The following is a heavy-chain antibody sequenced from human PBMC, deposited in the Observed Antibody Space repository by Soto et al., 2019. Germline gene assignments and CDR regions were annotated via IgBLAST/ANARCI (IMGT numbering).Heavy chain of an antibody. CDR1: GFTFSNYA. CDR3: ARCGGSSGSSDY. Sequence: GGSLRLSCAASGFTFSNYAMSWVRQAPGKGLEWMGIIYPGDSDTRYSPSFQGQVTISADKSISTAYLQWSSLKASDTAMYYCARCGGSSGSSDYWGQGTLVTVSS. D-gene: IGHD1-26*01. J-gene: IGHJ4*02. V-gene: IGHV5-51*01. CDR2: IYPGDSDT.